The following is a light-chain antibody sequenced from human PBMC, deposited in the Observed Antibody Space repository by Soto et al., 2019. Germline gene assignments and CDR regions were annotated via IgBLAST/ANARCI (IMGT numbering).Light chain of an antibody. Sequence: EIVMTQSPATLSVSPGARATLSCRASESVTSRYIAWYQVKPGQAPRLLIYEASSRATGIPDRFSGGGSGTDFTLSISKVEPEDFAVYYCQQYGRPPRATFGQGTRLEIK. V-gene: IGKV3-20*01. CDR1: ESVTSRY. CDR3: QQYGRPPRAT. CDR2: EAS. J-gene: IGKJ5*01.